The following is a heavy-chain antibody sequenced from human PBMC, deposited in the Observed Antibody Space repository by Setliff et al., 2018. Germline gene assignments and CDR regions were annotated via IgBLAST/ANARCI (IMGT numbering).Heavy chain of an antibody. CDR3: ARLRKSTPHWYFDL. J-gene: IGHJ2*01. CDR2: IYYTGST. Sequence: SETLSLTCTVSGVSVSSHYWSWVRQPPGKGLECIGDIYYTGSTKYNPSLWSRLTMSIDTSKKQFSLRLTSVSAADTALYYCARLRKSTPHWYFDLWGRGTLVTVSS. CDR1: GVSVSSHY. V-gene: IGHV4-59*02.